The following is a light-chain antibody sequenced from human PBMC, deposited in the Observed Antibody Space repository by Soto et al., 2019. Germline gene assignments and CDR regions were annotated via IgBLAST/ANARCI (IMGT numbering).Light chain of an antibody. CDR1: QSFLYSNGYNY. CDR2: LGS. J-gene: IGKJ2*01. V-gene: IGKV2-28*01. CDR3: MQALQTPPT. Sequence: DIVMTQSPLSLPVTPGEPASISCRSSQSFLYSNGYNYLDWYLQKPGQSPQLLIYLGSNRASGVPDRFSGSGSGTDFTLKISRVEAEDIGVYYCMQALQTPPTFGQGTKLEIK.